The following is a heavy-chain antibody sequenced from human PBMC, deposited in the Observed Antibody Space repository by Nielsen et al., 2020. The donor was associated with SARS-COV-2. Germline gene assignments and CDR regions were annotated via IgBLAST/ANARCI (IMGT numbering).Heavy chain of an antibody. Sequence: GESLKISCAASGFTFSSYSMNWVRQAPGKGLEWVAVIWYDGSNKYYADSVKGRFTISRDNSKNTLYLQMNSLRAEDTAVYYCAREMRAYYYGMDVWGQGTTVTVSS. V-gene: IGHV3-33*08. CDR3: AREMRAYYYGMDV. CDR1: GFTFSSYS. J-gene: IGHJ6*02. CDR2: IWYDGSNK.